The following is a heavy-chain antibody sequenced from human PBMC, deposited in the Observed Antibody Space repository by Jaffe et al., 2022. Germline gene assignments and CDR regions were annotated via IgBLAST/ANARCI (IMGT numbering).Heavy chain of an antibody. CDR1: GGTFSSYA. Sequence: QVQLVQSGAEVKKPGSSVKVSCKASGGTFSSYAISWVRQAPGQGLEWMGGIIPIFGTANYAQKFQGRVTITTDESTSTAYMELSSLRSEDTAVYYCATHGETVGYCGGDCYHPYAFDIWGQGTMVTVSS. CDR2: IIPIFGTA. J-gene: IGHJ3*02. V-gene: IGHV1-69*05. D-gene: IGHD2-21*02. CDR3: ATHGETVGYCGGDCYHPYAFDI.